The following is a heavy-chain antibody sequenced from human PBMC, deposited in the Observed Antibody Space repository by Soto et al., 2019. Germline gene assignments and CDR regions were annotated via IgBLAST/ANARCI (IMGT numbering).Heavy chain of an antibody. J-gene: IGHJ6*02. V-gene: IGHV4-30-4*01. CDR2: IYYSGST. Sequence: SETLSLTCTVSGGSISSGDYYWSWIRQPPGKGLEWIGYIYYSGSTYYNPSLKSRVTISVDTSKNQFSLKLSSVTAADTAVYYCAREQTYYDFWSGSYGMDVWGQGTTVTVSS. D-gene: IGHD3-3*01. CDR3: AREQTYYDFWSGSYGMDV. CDR1: GGSISSGDYY.